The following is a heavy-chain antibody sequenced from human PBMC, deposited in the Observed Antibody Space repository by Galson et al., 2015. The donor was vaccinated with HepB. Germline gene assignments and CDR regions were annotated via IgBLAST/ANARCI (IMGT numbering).Heavy chain of an antibody. CDR3: AREVAYCGGDCYPWDGMDV. Sequence: CAISGDSVSSNSAAWNWIRQSPSRGLEWLGRTYYRSKWYNDYAVSVKSRITINPDTSKNQFSLQLNSVTPEDTAVYYCAREVAYCGGDCYPWDGMDVWGQGTTVTVSS. J-gene: IGHJ6*02. V-gene: IGHV6-1*01. D-gene: IGHD2-21*02. CDR2: TYYRSKWYN. CDR1: GDSVSSNSAA.